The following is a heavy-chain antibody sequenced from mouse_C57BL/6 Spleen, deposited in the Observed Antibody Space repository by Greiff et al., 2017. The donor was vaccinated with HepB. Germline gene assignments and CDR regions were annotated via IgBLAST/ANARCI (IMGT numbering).Heavy chain of an antibody. CDR1: GYTFTSYW. CDR2: IDPNSGGT. V-gene: IGHV1-72*01. CDR3: ARGGQTTGYDYAWFAY. Sequence: VQLQQSGAELVKPGASVKLSCKASGYTFTSYWMHWVKQRPGRGLEWIGRIDPNSGGTKYNEKFKSKATLTVDKPSSTAYMQLSSLTSEDSAVYYGARGGQTTGYDYAWFAYWGQGTLVTVSA. D-gene: IGHD2-4*01. J-gene: IGHJ3*01.